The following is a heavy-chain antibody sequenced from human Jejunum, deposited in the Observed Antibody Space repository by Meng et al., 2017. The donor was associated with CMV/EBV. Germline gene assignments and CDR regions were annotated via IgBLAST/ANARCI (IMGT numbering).Heavy chain of an antibody. V-gene: IGHV2-5*02. CDR3: AHLEFLTSSCFDF. CDR2: VYWDDEK. J-gene: IGHJ4*02. D-gene: IGHD6-6*01. Sequence: FSGFALSASGAGVGWIRQPPGKALEWLALVYWDDEKRYRPSLKDRLTIAKDASKNQVVLTLADIDLADTATYFCAHLEFLTSSCFDFWGPGTLVTVSS. CDR1: GFALSASGAG.